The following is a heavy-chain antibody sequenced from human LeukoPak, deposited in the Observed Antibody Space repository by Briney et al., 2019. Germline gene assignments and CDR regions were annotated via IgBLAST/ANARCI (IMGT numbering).Heavy chain of an antibody. V-gene: IGHV1-69*13. CDR2: IIPIFGTA. D-gene: IGHD3-9*01. CDR1: GGTFSSYA. J-gene: IGHJ4*02. Sequence: WASVKVSCKASGGTFSSYAISWVRQAPGQGLEWMGGIIPIFGTANYAQKFQGRVTITADESTSTAYMELSSLRSEDTAVYYCAADLLTNNDYWGQGTLVTVSS. CDR3: AADLLTNNDY.